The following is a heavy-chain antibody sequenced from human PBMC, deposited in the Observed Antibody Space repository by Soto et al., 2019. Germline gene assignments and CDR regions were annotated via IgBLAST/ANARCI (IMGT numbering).Heavy chain of an antibody. V-gene: IGHV3-74*03. CDR3: SRDSPGTDV. CDR2: INSDGTMT. D-gene: IGHD3-10*01. J-gene: IGHJ3*01. CDR1: GFTFSRYW. Sequence: EVQLVESGGDFVQPGGSLKLSCAASGFTFSRYWMHWVRQAPGKGPEWVSRINSDGTMTTYADFVEGRFTISRDNANTMLYLEMNSLRAEDTALYYCSRDSPGTDVGGQGTIVNVSS.